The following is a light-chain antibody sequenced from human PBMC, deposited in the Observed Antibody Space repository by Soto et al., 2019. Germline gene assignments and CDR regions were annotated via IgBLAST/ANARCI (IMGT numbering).Light chain of an antibody. V-gene: IGKV1-5*01. CDR1: QSIRYY. CDR2: GVS. Sequence: DIQLTQSPPTLPAPVGDSATITCRASQSIRYYLAWYQQLPGKAPKLLIYGVSSLYSGVPSRCSGSGSGTEFTLTITTPQPDDGATYFCQHHNSYSQTFGQGTKVEIK. J-gene: IGKJ1*01. CDR3: QHHNSYSQT.